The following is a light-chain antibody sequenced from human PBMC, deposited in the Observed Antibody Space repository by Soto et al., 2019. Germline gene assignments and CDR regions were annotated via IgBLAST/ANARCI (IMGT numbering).Light chain of an antibody. CDR3: HSRA. CDR2: GAS. CDR1: QTISRW. V-gene: IGKV1-5*01. Sequence: DIQLTQTPSTLAASVGDEVTITCRASQTISRWLAWYQHKPGRAPKLLIYGASTLESGVPSRFSGSGSETEFTLTISRLQPDDFATYFCHSRAFGQGTRLEIK. J-gene: IGKJ5*01.